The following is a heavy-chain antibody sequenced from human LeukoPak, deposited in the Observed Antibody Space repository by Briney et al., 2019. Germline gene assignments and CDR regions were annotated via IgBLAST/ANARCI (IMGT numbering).Heavy chain of an antibody. CDR1: GYTFTSYG. Sequence: ASVKVSCKASGYTFTSYGISWVRQAPGQGLEWMGWISAYNGNTNYAQKLQGRVTMTTDTSTSTTYMELRSLRSDDTAVYYCARVRGLIQGGYNWFDPWGQGTLVTVSS. J-gene: IGHJ5*02. CDR3: ARVRGLIQGGYNWFDP. V-gene: IGHV1-18*01. D-gene: IGHD5-18*01. CDR2: ISAYNGNT.